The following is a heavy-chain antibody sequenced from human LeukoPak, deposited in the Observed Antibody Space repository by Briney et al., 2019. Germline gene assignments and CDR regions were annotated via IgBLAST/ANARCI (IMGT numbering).Heavy chain of an antibody. J-gene: IGHJ6*02. CDR3: AKDRAYYYDSSGYYRAYYYGMDV. CDR2: IRNSDDNT. V-gene: IGHV3-23*01. CDR1: GFTFKNFA. Sequence: PGGSLRLSCAASGFTFKNFAMTWVRQAPGKGLEWVSAIRNSDDNTYYADSVKGRFTISRDNSKNTLYLQMNSLRAEDTAVYYCAKDRAYYYDSSGYYRAYYYGMDVWGQGTSVTVSS. D-gene: IGHD3-22*01.